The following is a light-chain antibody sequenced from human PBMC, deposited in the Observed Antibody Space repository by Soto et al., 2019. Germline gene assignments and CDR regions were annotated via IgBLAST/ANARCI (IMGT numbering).Light chain of an antibody. J-gene: IGKJ1*01. V-gene: IGKV1-6*01. Sequence: AIQMTQSPSSLSVSVGDRVTITCRASQDIGTDLGWYQQKPGKAPRLLIYGTFSLQSGVPSRFSGSGSGTDFTLTISSLQPDDFATYYCLQDSKYPRTFGQGTKVEVK. CDR2: GTF. CDR1: QDIGTD. CDR3: LQDSKYPRT.